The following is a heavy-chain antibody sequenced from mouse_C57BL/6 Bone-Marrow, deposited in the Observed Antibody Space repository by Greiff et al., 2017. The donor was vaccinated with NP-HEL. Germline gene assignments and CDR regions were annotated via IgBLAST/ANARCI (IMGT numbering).Heavy chain of an antibody. Sequence: QVQLQQSGAELARPGASVKLSCKASGYTFTSYGISWVKQSTGQGLEWIGEIYPRSGITYYNEKFKGKATLTAAKSSSTAYMELRSLTSEDSAVYFCARRYYYGSSYWYFDVWGTGTTVTVSS. CDR2: IYPRSGIT. J-gene: IGHJ1*03. V-gene: IGHV1-81*01. CDR3: ARRYYYGSSYWYFDV. CDR1: GYTFTSYG. D-gene: IGHD1-1*01.